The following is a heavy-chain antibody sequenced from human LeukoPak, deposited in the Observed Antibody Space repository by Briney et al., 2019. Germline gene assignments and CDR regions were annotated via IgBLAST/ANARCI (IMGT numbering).Heavy chain of an antibody. CDR1: GGSISSFF. V-gene: IGHV4-59*01. CDR3: ARLAPGNYDILTGDPKVVFDY. Sequence: SETLSLTCTVSGGSISSFFWSWIRQPPGKGLEWIGYVHSSGSTKYNPSLKCRLIISVDMSKNQFSLKLRSVSVADTVVYFCARLAPGNYDILTGDPKVVFDYWGQGALVTVSS. J-gene: IGHJ4*02. D-gene: IGHD3-9*01. CDR2: VHSSGST.